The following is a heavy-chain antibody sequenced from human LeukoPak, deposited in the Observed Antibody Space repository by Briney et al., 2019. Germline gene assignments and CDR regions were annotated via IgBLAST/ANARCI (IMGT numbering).Heavy chain of an antibody. V-gene: IGHV4-31*03. D-gene: IGHD2/OR15-2a*01. CDR2: IYYSGST. J-gene: IGHJ4*02. CDR3: ARSSLILFDY. Sequence: SETLSLTCTVSGGSISNGGYYWTWIRQHPGKGLEWIGYIYYSGSTYYNPSLKSRVTISVDTSKNQFSLKLSSVTAADTAVYYCARSSLILFDYWGQGTLVTVSS. CDR1: GGSISNGGYY.